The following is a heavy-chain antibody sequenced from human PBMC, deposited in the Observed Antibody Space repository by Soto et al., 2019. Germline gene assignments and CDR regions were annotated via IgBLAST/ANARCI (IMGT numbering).Heavy chain of an antibody. J-gene: IGHJ6*02. CDR2: ISYDGSNK. CDR1: GFTFSSYA. Sequence: GGSLRLSCAASGFTFSSYAMHWVRQAPGKGLEWVAVISYDGSNKYYADSVKGRFTISRDNSKNTLYLQMNSLRAEDTAVYYCARVCSGGSCFAAHPDVWGQGTTVTVSS. V-gene: IGHV3-30-3*01. D-gene: IGHD2-15*01. CDR3: ARVCSGGSCFAAHPDV.